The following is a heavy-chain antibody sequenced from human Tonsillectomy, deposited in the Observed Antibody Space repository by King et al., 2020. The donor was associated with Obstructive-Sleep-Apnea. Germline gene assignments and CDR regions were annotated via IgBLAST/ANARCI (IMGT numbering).Heavy chain of an antibody. CDR3: ARVASSGLGED. Sequence: VQLVESGAEVKKPGESLKISFKGSGYSFTSYWIGWVRQRPGKGLEWIGVIYPGDSFIRYSPSFQGQVTLSADMSISTAYRQWSSLKASDTAMYYCARVASSGLGEDWGQGTLVTVSS. D-gene: IGHD6-19*01. CDR1: GYSFTSYW. V-gene: IGHV5-51*01. CDR2: IYPGDSFI. J-gene: IGHJ4*02.